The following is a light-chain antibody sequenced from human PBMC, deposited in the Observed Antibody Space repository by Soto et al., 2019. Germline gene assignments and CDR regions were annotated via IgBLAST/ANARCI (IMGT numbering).Light chain of an antibody. CDR2: DVS. V-gene: IGLV2-14*01. Sequence: QSALTQPASASGSPGQSITISCTGTSSDVGGYNYVSWYQQHPGKAPKLMIYDVSNRPSGISNRFSGSKSGNTASLTSCGLHAEDEADYYCTSETSNSTVLFGGGTKLTVL. J-gene: IGLJ3*02. CDR3: TSETSNSTVL. CDR1: SSDVGGYNY.